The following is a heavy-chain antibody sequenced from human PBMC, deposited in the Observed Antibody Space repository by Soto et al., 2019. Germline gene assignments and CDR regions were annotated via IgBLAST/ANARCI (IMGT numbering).Heavy chain of an antibody. CDR1: GFTFSGSA. V-gene: IGHV3-73*02. CDR3: PRRDSSSST. D-gene: IGHD6-6*01. J-gene: IGHJ4*02. CDR2: IRSKANSYAT. Sequence: EVQLVESGGGLVQPGGSLKLSWAASGFTFSGSAMHWVRQASGKGLEWVGRIRSKANSYATAYAASVKGRFTISRDDSKNTAYLQMNSLKTEDTAVNYCPRRDSSSSTWCQGTLVTVSS.